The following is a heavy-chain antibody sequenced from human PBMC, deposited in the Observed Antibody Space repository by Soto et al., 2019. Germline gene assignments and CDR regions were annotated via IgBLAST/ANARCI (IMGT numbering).Heavy chain of an antibody. CDR2: IIPILGIA. J-gene: IGHJ5*02. CDR1: GGTFSSYT. Sequence: QVQLVQSGAEVKKPGSSVKVSCKASGGTFSSYTISWVRQAPGQGLEWMGRIIPILGIANYAQKFQGRVTIPADKSTSTAYMELSSLRSEDTAVYYCARDEGINWFDPWGQGTLVTVSS. CDR3: ARDEGINWFDP. V-gene: IGHV1-69*08. D-gene: IGHD3-10*01.